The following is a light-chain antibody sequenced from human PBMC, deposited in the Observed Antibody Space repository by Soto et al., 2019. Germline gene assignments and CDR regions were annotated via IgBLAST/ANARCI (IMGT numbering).Light chain of an antibody. J-gene: IGKJ2*01. CDR2: AAS. Sequence: DIQMTQSPSSLSASVGDRVVITCRASQTINNYLNWYQQKTGEAPKLLIYAASTLQSGVPSRFSGSESGTDFTLAINSLQPEDFATYFCQQIYSFPYTFGQGTNLVIK. CDR1: QTINNY. V-gene: IGKV1-39*01. CDR3: QQIYSFPYT.